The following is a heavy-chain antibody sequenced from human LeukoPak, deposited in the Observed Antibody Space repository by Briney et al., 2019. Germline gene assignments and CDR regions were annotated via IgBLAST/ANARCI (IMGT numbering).Heavy chain of an antibody. CDR1: GFTFSDFW. CDR2: ISDDGSNE. J-gene: IGHJ4*02. Sequence: GGSLRLSCAASGFTFSDFWMHWVRQAPDKGLEWVALISDDGSNENYADSVKGRFTISRDNSKNTLYLQMNSLRVEDTAVYYCAKPHGGWFYDYWGQGTLVTVSS. D-gene: IGHD4-23*01. CDR3: AKPHGGWFYDY. V-gene: IGHV3-30*18.